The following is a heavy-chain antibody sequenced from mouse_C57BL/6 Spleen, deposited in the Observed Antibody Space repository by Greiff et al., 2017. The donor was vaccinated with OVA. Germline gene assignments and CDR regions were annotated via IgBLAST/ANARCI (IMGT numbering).Heavy chain of an antibody. V-gene: IGHV1-53*01. CDR1: GYTFTSYW. CDR3: ARSGYGSRYYFDY. J-gene: IGHJ2*01. CDR2: INPSNGGT. D-gene: IGHD1-1*01. Sequence: QVQLQQPGTELVKPGASVKLSCKASGYTFTSYWMHWVKQRPGQGLEWIGNINPSNGGTNYNEKFKSKATLTADKSSSTAYMQLSSLTSEDSAVYYCARSGYGSRYYFDYWGQGTTLTVSS.